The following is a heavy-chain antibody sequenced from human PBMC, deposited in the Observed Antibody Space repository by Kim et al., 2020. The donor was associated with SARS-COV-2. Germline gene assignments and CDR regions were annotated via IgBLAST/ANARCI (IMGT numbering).Heavy chain of an antibody. Sequence: FQGRVTMTRDTSTSTVYMELSSLRSEDTAVYYCARNGGSQLRSVNRPFDYWGQGTLVTVSS. CDR3: ARNGGSQLRSVNRPFDY. D-gene: IGHD2-8*01. V-gene: IGHV1-46*01. J-gene: IGHJ4*02.